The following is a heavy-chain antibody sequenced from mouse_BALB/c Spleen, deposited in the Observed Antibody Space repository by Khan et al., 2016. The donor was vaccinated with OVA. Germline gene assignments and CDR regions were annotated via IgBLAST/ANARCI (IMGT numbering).Heavy chain of an antibody. CDR2: IWGGGGT. V-gene: IGHV2-6-4*01. CDR1: GFSLSRYN. J-gene: IGHJ4*01. CDR3: ARAYYRYDVYYAMDY. Sequence: QMQLEESGPGLVAPSQSLSITCSVSGFSLSRYNIHWVRQPPGKGLEWLGMIWGGGGTDYNSTLKSRLSISKDNSESQVFLKMNSLQTADTAMYYCARAYYRYDVYYAMDYWGQGTSVTVSS. D-gene: IGHD2-14*01.